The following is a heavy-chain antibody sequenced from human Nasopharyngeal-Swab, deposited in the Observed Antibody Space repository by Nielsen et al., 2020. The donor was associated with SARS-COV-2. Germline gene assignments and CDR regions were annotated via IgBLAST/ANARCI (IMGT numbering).Heavy chain of an antibody. J-gene: IGHJ4*02. CDR2: IYHSGST. D-gene: IGHD2-2*01. Sequence: SETLSLTCAVSGYSISSGYYWGWIRQPPGKGLEWIGSIYHSGSTYYNPSLKSRVTISVDTSKNQFSLKLGSVTAADTAVYYCARHAAGEYQLTYYFDYWGQGTLVTASS. V-gene: IGHV4-38-2*01. CDR1: GYSISSGYY. CDR3: ARHAAGEYQLTYYFDY.